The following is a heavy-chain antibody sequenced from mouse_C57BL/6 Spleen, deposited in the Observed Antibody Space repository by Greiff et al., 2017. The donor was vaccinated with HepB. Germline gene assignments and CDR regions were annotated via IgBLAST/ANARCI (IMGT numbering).Heavy chain of an antibody. D-gene: IGHD1-1*01. V-gene: IGHV1-15*01. CDR3: TNYYGSGYFDY. CDR2: IDPETGGT. Sequence: QVQLQQSGAELVRPGASVTLSCKASGYTFTDYEMHWVKQTPVHGLEWIGAIDPETGGTAYNQKFKGKAILTADKSSSTAYMELRSLTSEDSAVYYCTNYYGSGYFDYWGQGTTLTVSS. J-gene: IGHJ2*01. CDR1: GYTFTDYE.